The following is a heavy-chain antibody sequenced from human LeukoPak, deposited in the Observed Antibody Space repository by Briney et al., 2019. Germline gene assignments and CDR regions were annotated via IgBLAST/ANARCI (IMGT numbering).Heavy chain of an antibody. J-gene: IGHJ6*02. D-gene: IGHD2-2*01. Sequence: GGSLRLSCAASGYIFRRYWVSWVRQAPGKGLEWVANINEDGSQKNYVDSVKGRFIISRDNAKNSLYLQMNSLRAEDTAVYYCARDLVPAARRFGVRLGYYYGMDVWGQGTTVTVSS. CDR2: INEDGSQK. CDR1: GYIFRRYW. V-gene: IGHV3-7*05. CDR3: ARDLVPAARRFGVRLGYYYGMDV.